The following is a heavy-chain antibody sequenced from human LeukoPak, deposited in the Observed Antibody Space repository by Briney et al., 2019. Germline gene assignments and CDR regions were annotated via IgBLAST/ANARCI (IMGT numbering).Heavy chain of an antibody. CDR3: ASGRVAGTYYYYGMDV. J-gene: IGHJ6*02. CDR2: IIPILGIA. Sequence: EASVKVSCKASGGTFSSYAISWVRQAPGQGLEWMGRIIPILGIANYAQKFQGRVTITADKSTSTAYVELSSLRSEDTAVYYCASGRVAGTYYYYGMDVWGQGTTVTVSS. V-gene: IGHV1-69*04. D-gene: IGHD1-1*01. CDR1: GGTFSSYA.